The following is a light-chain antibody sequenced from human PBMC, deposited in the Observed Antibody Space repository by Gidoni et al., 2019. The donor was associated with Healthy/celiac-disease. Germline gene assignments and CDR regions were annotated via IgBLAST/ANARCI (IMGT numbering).Light chain of an antibody. J-gene: IGKJ5*01. Sequence: DIQMTQSPSSVSASVGDRVTITCRASQGIRSWLAWYQQKPGKAPKLLIYAASSLQSGVPSRFSGSGSGTDFTLTISSLQPEDFATYYCQQANSFPITFXXXTRLEIK. CDR3: QQANSFPIT. CDR2: AAS. V-gene: IGKV1-12*01. CDR1: QGIRSW.